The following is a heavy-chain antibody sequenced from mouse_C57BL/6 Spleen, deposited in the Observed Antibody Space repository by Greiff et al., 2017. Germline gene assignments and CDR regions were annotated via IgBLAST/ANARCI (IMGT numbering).Heavy chain of an antibody. J-gene: IGHJ2*01. CDR1: GYSITSGYY. CDR2: ISYDGSN. CDR3: ARAPRYYFDY. Sequence: EVQLVESGPGLVKPSQSLSLTCSVTGYSITSGYYWNWIRQFPGNKLEWMGYISYDGSNNYNPSLKNRISITRDTSTHQFFLKLNSVTTEDTATYYCARAPRYYFDYWGQGTTLTVSS. V-gene: IGHV3-6*01.